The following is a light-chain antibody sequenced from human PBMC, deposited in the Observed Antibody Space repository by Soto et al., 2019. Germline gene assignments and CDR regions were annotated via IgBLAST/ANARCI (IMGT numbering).Light chain of an antibody. CDR1: SSDVGYYNY. V-gene: IGLV2-8*01. Sequence: QSALTQPPSASGSPGQSVTISCTGTSSDVGYYNYVSWYQQHPGKAPKRMIYEVSKRPSGVPDRVSGSKSANTASLTVSGLHAEDDADYYCCSYAGSNNLGVFGGGTKLTVL. J-gene: IGLJ2*01. CDR3: CSYAGSNNLGV. CDR2: EVS.